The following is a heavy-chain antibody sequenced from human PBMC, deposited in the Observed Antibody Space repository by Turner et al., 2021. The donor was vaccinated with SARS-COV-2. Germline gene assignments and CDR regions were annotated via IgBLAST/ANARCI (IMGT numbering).Heavy chain of an antibody. CDR1: GFTFSSYS. D-gene: IGHD1-26*01. CDR2: IGSSSSYI. Sequence: EVQLVESGGGLVKPGGSLRLSCAASGFTFSSYSMNWVRQAPGKGMEGVSCIGSSSSYIDYAEAGKGRFTIYRDNAKNSLNLQMNSQSAEDKDGYYGARELAGRCGEATEIDYWGQGTLVTVSS. V-gene: IGHV3-21*01. J-gene: IGHJ4*02. CDR3: ARELAGRCGEATEIDY.